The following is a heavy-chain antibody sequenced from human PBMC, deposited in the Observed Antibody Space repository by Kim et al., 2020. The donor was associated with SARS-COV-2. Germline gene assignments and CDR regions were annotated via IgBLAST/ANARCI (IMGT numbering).Heavy chain of an antibody. J-gene: IGHJ4*02. Sequence: GRFTISRDNAKNSLYLQMTSLRAEDTALYYCAKDGASYDFWSGYLSYFDYWGQGTLVTVSS. V-gene: IGHV3-9*01. D-gene: IGHD3-3*01. CDR3: AKDGASYDFWSGYLSYFDY.